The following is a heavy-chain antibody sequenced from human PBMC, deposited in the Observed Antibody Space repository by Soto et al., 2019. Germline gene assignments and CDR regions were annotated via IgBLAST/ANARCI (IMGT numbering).Heavy chain of an antibody. CDR3: TRYSYGASEY. CDR1: GFTVSNAW. Sequence: EVQLVESGGGLVKPGGSLRLSCAASGFTVSNAWMSWVRQAPGKGLEWVGRIKSKTDGGTTEYDAPVKGRFTISRDDSKSTLCLQMSSLKTEETAVYYCTRYSYGASEYWGQGTLVTVSS. V-gene: IGHV3-15*01. D-gene: IGHD5-18*01. J-gene: IGHJ4*02. CDR2: IKSKTDGGTT.